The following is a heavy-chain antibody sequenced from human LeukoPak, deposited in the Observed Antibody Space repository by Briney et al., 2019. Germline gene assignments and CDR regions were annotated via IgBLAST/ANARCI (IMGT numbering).Heavy chain of an antibody. Sequence: GGSLRLSCAASGFTFSHYWMHWVRQAPGKGLVWVSRINSDGSSRDYADSVKGRFTISRDNSKNTLFLQMNSLRAEDTAVYYCARLNIGYYDSSGFYDDYWGQGTPVTVSS. D-gene: IGHD3-22*01. CDR2: INSDGSSR. CDR3: ARLNIGYYDSSGFYDDY. J-gene: IGHJ4*02. CDR1: GFTFSHYW. V-gene: IGHV3-74*01.